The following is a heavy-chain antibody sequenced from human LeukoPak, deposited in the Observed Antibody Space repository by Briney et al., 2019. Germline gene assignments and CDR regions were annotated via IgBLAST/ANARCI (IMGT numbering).Heavy chain of an antibody. CDR1: GFTFSSYS. V-gene: IGHV3-21*01. D-gene: IGHD6-19*01. CDR2: ISSSSSYI. J-gene: IGHJ4*02. Sequence: GSLRLSCAASGFTFSSYSMNWVRQAPGKGLEWVSSISSSSSYIYYADSVKGRFTITRDNAKNSLYLQTNSLRAEDTAVYYCARDFEQWPRGWGQGTLVTVSS. CDR3: ARDFEQWPRG.